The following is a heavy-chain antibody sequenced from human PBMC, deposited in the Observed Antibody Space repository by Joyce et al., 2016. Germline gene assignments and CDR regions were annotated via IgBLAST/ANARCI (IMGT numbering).Heavy chain of an antibody. D-gene: IGHD4-23*01. V-gene: IGHV3-74*03. CDR2: INRDGSIT. CDR1: GCTFSSYW. CDR3: ARLRRWSGPSDC. Sequence: EVQLVESGGGLVQPGGSLRLSCAASGCTFSSYWMYWVRKAPGKGLVWVSRINRDGSITTYADSVKGRFTISRDNAKNTLYLQMNSLRAEDTAVYYCARLRRWSGPSDCWGQGTLVTVSS. J-gene: IGHJ4*02.